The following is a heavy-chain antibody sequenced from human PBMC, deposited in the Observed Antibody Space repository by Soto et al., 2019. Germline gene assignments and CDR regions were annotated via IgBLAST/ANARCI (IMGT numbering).Heavy chain of an antibody. CDR2: IYYSGST. J-gene: IGHJ4*02. Sequence: SETLSLTCTVSGGSISSGDYYWSWIRQPPGKGLEWIGYIYYSGSTYYNPSLKSRVTISVDTSKNQFSLKLSSVTAADTAVYYCARVARRAAAGAPIDYWGQGTLVTVSS. V-gene: IGHV4-30-4*01. D-gene: IGHD6-13*01. CDR3: ARVARRAAAGAPIDY. CDR1: GGSISSGDYY.